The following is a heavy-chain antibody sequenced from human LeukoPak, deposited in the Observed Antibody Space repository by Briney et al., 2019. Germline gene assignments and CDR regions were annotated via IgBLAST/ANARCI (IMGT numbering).Heavy chain of an antibody. D-gene: IGHD2-21*02. V-gene: IGHV4-4*02. Sequence: SETLSLTCAVSGGSISSSNWWSWVRQPPGKGLEWIGEIYHSGSTNYNPSLKSRVTISVDKSKNQFSLKLSSVTAADTAVYYCARSQASVTDSYDYWGQGTLVTVSS. CDR3: ARSQASVTDSYDY. CDR1: GGSISSSNW. CDR2: IYHSGST. J-gene: IGHJ4*02.